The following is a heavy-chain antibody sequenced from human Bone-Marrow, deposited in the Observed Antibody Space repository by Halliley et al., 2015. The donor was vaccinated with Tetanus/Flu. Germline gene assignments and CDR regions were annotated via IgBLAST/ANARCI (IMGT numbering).Heavy chain of an antibody. J-gene: IGHJ3*02. Sequence: GLEWTGWITANNGNTYYAQKFQGRVTMTTDTFTDTAYLELRSLRDDDTAVYYCARVAQDAFDIWGHGTRVTVTS. CDR3: ARVAQDAFDI. CDR2: ITANNGNT. V-gene: IGHV1-18*01.